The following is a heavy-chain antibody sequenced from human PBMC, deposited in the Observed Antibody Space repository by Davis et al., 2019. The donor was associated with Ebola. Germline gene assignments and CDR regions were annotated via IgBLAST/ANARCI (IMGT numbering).Heavy chain of an antibody. V-gene: IGHV4-39*02. Sequence: TLSLTCSVSGGSIRSSNYYCSWVRPPPGKGLEWIGSIFYTGTTYFNPSLSSRVAVSVDTSKNHFSLKLSSVTAADTAVYYCARTWELPYYYYGMDVWGQGTTVTVSS. CDR2: IFYTGTT. CDR1: GGSIRSSNYY. D-gene: IGHD1-26*01. CDR3: ARTWELPYYYYGMDV. J-gene: IGHJ6*02.